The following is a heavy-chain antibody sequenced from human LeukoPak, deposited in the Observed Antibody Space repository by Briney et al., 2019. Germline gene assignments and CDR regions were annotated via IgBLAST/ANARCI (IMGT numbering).Heavy chain of an antibody. J-gene: IGHJ4*02. CDR1: GYTFTSYG. V-gene: IGHV1-18*01. D-gene: IGHD3-3*01. CDR2: ISAYNGNT. Sequence: SVKVSCKASGYTFTSYGISWVRQAPGQGLEWMGWISAYNGNTNYAQKLQGRVTMTTDTSTSTAYMELSSLRSEDTAVYYCARGPYYDFWSGYYRASYFDYWGQGTLVTVSS. CDR3: ARGPYYDFWSGYYRASYFDY.